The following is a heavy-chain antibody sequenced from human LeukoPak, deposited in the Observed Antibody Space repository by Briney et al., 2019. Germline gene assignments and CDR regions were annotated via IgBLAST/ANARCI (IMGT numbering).Heavy chain of an antibody. D-gene: IGHD3-10*01. CDR1: GFTFSCDA. J-gene: IGHJ4*02. Sequence: QPGGSLRLSCAPSGFTFSCDAMSWVRQAPGKGLDWVSSISGSGGTTYYADSVKGRFTISRDNSKNTVYLQMNSLRAEDTAVYYCAKRTMVRGVISKVDCWGQGTLVAVSS. CDR2: ISGSGGTT. CDR3: AKRTMVRGVISKVDC. V-gene: IGHV3-23*01.